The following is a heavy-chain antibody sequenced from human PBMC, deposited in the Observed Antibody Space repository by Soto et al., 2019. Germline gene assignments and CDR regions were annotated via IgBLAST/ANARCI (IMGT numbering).Heavy chain of an antibody. D-gene: IGHD3-22*01. CDR2: IYYSGST. CDR1: GGSISSSSYY. J-gene: IGHJ4*02. Sequence: SETLSLTCTVSGGSISSSSYYWGWIRQPPGKGLEWIGSIYYSGSTYYNPSLKSRVTISVDTSKNQFSLKLSSVTAADTAVYYCARRPLLLGMDYWGQGTLVTVSS. V-gene: IGHV4-39*07. CDR3: ARRPLLLGMDY.